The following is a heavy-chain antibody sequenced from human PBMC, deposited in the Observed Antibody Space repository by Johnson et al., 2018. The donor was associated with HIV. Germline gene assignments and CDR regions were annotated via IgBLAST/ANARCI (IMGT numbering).Heavy chain of an antibody. CDR1: GFTFSSYG. V-gene: IGHV3-33*03. J-gene: IGHJ3*02. CDR3: AKQYYGSGGSVHAFDI. Sequence: QVQLVESGGGVVQPGRSLRLSCAASGFTFSSYGMHWVRQAPGKGLEWVAVIWYDGSNKYYADSVKGRFTVSRDNSKNTVYLQMNSLRAEDTAVYYCAKQYYGSGGSVHAFDIWGQGTMVTVSS. CDR2: IWYDGSNK. D-gene: IGHD3-10*01.